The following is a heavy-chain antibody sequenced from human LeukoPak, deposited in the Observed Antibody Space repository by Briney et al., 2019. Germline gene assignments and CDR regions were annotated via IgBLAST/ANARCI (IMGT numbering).Heavy chain of an antibody. CDR2: ISSSSSYI. V-gene: IGHV3-21*01. Sequence: GGSLRLSYAASGFTFSSYSMNWVRQAPGKGLEWVSSISSSSSYIYYADSVKGRFTISRDNAKNSLYLQMNSLRAEDTAVYYCATFGVVLTIQDYWGQGTLVTLCS. D-gene: IGHD3-3*01. CDR1: GFTFSSYS. J-gene: IGHJ4*02. CDR3: ATFGVVLTIQDY.